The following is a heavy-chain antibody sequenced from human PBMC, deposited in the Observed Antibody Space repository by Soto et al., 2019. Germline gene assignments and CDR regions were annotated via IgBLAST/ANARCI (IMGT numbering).Heavy chain of an antibody. V-gene: IGHV3-33*01. Sequence: GGSLRLSCAASGFTFSSYGMHWVRQAPGKGLEWVAVIWYDGSNKYYADSVKGRFTISRDNSKNTLYLQMNSLRAEDTAVYYYAREQLGANAFDIWGQGTRVTVSS. J-gene: IGHJ3*02. CDR1: GFTFSSYG. CDR2: IWYDGSNK. D-gene: IGHD6-6*01. CDR3: AREQLGANAFDI.